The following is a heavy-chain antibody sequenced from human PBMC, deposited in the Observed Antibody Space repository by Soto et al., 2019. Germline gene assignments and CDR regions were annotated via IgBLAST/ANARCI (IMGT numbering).Heavy chain of an antibody. Sequence: EVQLVESGGGLVQPGRSLRLSCAASGFTFDDYAMHWVRQAPGKGLEWVSGISWNSGSIGYADSVKGRFTISRDNAKNSLYLQMNSLRAEDTALYYCAKDLGYCSGGSHRLYYFDYWGQGTLVTVSS. D-gene: IGHD2-15*01. CDR3: AKDLGYCSGGSHRLYYFDY. CDR1: GFTFDDYA. J-gene: IGHJ4*02. CDR2: ISWNSGSI. V-gene: IGHV3-9*01.